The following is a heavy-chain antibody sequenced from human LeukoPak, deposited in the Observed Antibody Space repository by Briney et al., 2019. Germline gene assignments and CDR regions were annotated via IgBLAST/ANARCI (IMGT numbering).Heavy chain of an antibody. CDR1: GFTFSSYW. V-gene: IGHV3-7*03. CDR2: IKQDGSEK. Sequence: AGGSLRLSCAASGFTFSSYWMSWVRQAPGKGLEWVANIKQDGSEKYYVDSVKGRFTISRDNAKNSLYLQMNSLRAEDTAVYYCAKVGECQLLLYAFDMWGQGTMVTVSS. J-gene: IGHJ3*02. D-gene: IGHD2-2*01. CDR3: AKVGECQLLLYAFDM.